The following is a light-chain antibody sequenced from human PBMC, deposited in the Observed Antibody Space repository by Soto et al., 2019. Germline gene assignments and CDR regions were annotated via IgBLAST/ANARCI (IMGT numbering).Light chain of an antibody. CDR2: QVN. CDR3: QAWDSSTAV. Sequence: SYELTQTPSVSVSPGQTASITCSGDKLGHKYVHWYQQKPGQSPVLVMYQVNKRPSGIPERFSGSNSGNTATLTISGTQAMDEADYYCQAWDSSTAVFGGGTQLTVL. J-gene: IGLJ7*01. V-gene: IGLV3-1*01. CDR1: KLGHKY.